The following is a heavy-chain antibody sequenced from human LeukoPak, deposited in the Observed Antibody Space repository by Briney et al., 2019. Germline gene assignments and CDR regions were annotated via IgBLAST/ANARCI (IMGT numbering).Heavy chain of an antibody. CDR2: IYPGDSDT. V-gene: IGHV5-51*01. CDR3: ARRRDLYSGSYYPFDY. D-gene: IGHD1-26*01. CDR1: GYSFTSYW. Sequence: PGESLKISCKGSGYSFTSYWIGWVRQMPGKGLEWMGIIYPGDSDTRYSPSFQGQVTISADKSISTAYLQWSSLKASDTAMYYCARRRDLYSGSYYPFDYWGQGTLVTVSS. J-gene: IGHJ4*02.